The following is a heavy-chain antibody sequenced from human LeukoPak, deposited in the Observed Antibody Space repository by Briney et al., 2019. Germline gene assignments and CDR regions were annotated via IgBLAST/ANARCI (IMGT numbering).Heavy chain of an antibody. J-gene: IGHJ6*02. Sequence: GRSLRLSCAASGFTFSSYGMHWVRQAPGKGLEWVAVISYDGSNKYYADSVKGRFTISRDNSKNTLYLQMNSLRAEDTAVYYCARINSGGSGSYYYYGMDVWGQGTTLTVSS. D-gene: IGHD3-10*01. CDR1: GFTFSSYG. CDR3: ARINSGGSGSYYYYGMDV. CDR2: ISYDGSNK. V-gene: IGHV3-30*03.